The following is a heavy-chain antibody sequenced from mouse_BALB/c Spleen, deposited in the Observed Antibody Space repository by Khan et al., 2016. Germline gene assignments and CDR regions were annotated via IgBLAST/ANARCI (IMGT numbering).Heavy chain of an antibody. J-gene: IGHJ4*01. CDR1: GFDFSRYW. CDR2: INPGSSTT. CDR3: ARSSHYALDY. D-gene: IGHD1-1*01. V-gene: IGHV4-2*02. Sequence: EVKLLESGGGLVQPGGSLNLSCAASGFDFSRYWMSWARQAPGKGQEWIGEINPGSSTTKYTPSLKDKFIISRDNAKNTMYLQMSKVRSEDTSLYYCARSSHYALDYWGQGTSVTVSS.